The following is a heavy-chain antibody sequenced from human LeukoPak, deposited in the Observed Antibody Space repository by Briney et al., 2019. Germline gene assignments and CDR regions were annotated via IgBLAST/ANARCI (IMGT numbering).Heavy chain of an antibody. CDR1: GFTFSGSA. CDR2: IRSKANSYAT. Sequence: GGSLKLSCAASGFTFSGSAMHWVRQASGKGLEWVGRIRSKANSYATAYAASVKGRFTISRDDSKNTAYLQMNSLKTEDTAVYYCTRRVYYTPTSEADYWGQGTLVTVSS. V-gene: IGHV3-73*01. D-gene: IGHD3-3*01. CDR3: TRRVYYTPTSEADY. J-gene: IGHJ4*02.